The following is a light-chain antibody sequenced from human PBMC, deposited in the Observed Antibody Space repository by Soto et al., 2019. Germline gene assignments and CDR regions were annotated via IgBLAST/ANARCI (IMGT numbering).Light chain of an antibody. CDR1: QSVSKNY. CDR3: QQYGSSPLT. J-gene: IGKJ4*01. V-gene: IGKV3-20*01. Sequence: DIVLTQSPGTLSLSPGERATLSCRASQSVSKNYLGWHQQKPGQAPRLLIYDASSRATGIPDRFSGSGSGTDFTLTISRLEPEDFAVYYCQQYGSSPLTFGGGTKLEIK. CDR2: DAS.